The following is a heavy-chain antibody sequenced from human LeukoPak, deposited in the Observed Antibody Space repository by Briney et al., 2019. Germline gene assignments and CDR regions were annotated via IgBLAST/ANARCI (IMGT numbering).Heavy chain of an antibody. CDR1: GFTFSVYW. J-gene: IGHJ3*02. CDR2: IKQDGSEK. CDR3: ARDFYGDYALSAFDI. D-gene: IGHD4-17*01. V-gene: IGHV3-7*01. Sequence: GGSLRLSCAASGFTFSVYWMSWVREAPGKGLEWVANIKQDGSEKYYVASVKGRFTISRDNDKNSLYLQMNSLRAEDTAVYYCARDFYGDYALSAFDIWGQGAMVTVSS.